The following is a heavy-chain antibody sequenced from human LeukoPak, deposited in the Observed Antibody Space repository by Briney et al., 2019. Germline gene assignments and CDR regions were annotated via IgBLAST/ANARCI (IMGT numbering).Heavy chain of an antibody. V-gene: IGHV1-18*01. CDR3: ARGFPPRRNYDSSGYYSYYFDY. CDR2: ISAYNGHT. Sequence: ASVKVSCRASGYTFTSYGLTWVRQAPGQGLEWMGWISAYNGHTKYPQKLQGRVTMTTDTSTSTAYMELRGVRSDDTAVYYCARGFPPRRNYDSSGYYSYYFDYWGQGTLVTVSS. J-gene: IGHJ4*02. D-gene: IGHD3-22*01. CDR1: GYTFTSYG.